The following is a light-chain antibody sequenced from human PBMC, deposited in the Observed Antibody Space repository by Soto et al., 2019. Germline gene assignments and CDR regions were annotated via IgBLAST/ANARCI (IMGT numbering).Light chain of an antibody. J-gene: IGKJ1*01. CDR3: MQALQART. CDR1: QSLLYSNGYNY. CDR2: LGS. Sequence: EIVMTQSPLSLPVTPGEPASISCRSSQSLLYSNGYNYLDWYLQKPGQSPQLLIFLGSERASGVPDRFSGSGSGTDFTLKISRVEAEDVGVYYCMQALQARTFGQGTKVDIK. V-gene: IGKV2-28*01.